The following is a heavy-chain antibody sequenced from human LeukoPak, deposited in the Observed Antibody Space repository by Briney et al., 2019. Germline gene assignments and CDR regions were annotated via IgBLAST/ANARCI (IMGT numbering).Heavy chain of an antibody. Sequence: GGSLRLSCAASGFTFSGSAMHWVRQASGKGLELVGRIRSKANSYATAYAASVKGRFTISRDDSKNTAYLQMNSLKTEDTAVYYCAVAGQGYFQHWGQGTLVTVSS. CDR3: AVAGQGYFQH. V-gene: IGHV3-73*01. CDR1: GFTFSGSA. CDR2: IRSKANSYAT. J-gene: IGHJ1*01. D-gene: IGHD6-19*01.